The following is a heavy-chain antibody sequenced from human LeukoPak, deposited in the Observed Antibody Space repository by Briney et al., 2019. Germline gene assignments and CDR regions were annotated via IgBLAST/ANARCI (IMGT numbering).Heavy chain of an antibody. CDR3: ARGGGDYGDLYFDY. CDR1: GYTFTSYG. CDR2: ISAYNGNT. V-gene: IGHV1-18*01. J-gene: IGHJ4*02. Sequence: GASVKVSCKASGYTFTSYGISWGRQAPGQGLECMGWISAYNGNTNYTQKLQGTVTMTTDTSTSTAYMELRSLRSDDTAVYYCARGGGDYGDLYFDYWGQGTLVTVSS. D-gene: IGHD4-17*01.